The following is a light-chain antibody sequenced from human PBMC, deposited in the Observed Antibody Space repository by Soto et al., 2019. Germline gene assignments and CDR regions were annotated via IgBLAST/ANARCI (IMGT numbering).Light chain of an antibody. CDR1: QSVGASY. V-gene: IGKV3-20*01. CDR2: GTS. CDR3: QQYSNSPRT. Sequence: EIALTQSPGTLSLSPGERATLSCRASQSVGASYLAWYQQKPGQAPRLLIYGTSSRATGIPDRFSGSGSGTDFTLTISTLEPEDFAVYYCQQYSNSPRTFGQGTKVDIK. J-gene: IGKJ1*01.